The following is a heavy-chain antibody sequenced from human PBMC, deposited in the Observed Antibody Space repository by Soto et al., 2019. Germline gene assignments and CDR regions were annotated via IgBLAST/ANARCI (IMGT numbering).Heavy chain of an antibody. CDR3: AHLTYYYDSSGYYSRAEYFQH. V-gene: IGHV4-39*06. J-gene: IGHJ1*01. D-gene: IGHD3-22*01. CDR1: GGSISSSSYY. CDR2: IYYSGST. Sequence: VSGGSISSSSYYWGWIRQPPGKGLEWIGSIYYSGSTYYNPPLKSRVTKDTSKNQVVLTMTNMDPVDTATYYCAHLTYYYDSSGYYSRAEYFQHWGQGTLVTVSS.